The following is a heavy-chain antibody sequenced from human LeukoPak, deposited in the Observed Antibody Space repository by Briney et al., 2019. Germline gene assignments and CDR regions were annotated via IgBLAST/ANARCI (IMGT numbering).Heavy chain of an antibody. CDR1: GFTFSSYA. Sequence: GGSLRLSCAASGFTFSSYAMHWVRQAPGKGLEYVSAISSNGGSTYYANSVKGRFTISRDNSKNTLYLQMGSLRAEDMAVYYCAREAVEAAAGTGEAFDIWGKGTTVTVSS. J-gene: IGHJ6*04. V-gene: IGHV3-64*01. D-gene: IGHD6-13*01. CDR3: AREAVEAAAGTGEAFDI. CDR2: ISSNGGST.